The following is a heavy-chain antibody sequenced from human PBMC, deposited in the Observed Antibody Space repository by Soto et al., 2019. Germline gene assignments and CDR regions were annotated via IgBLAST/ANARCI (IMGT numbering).Heavy chain of an antibody. Sequence: SETLSLTCTVSGGSISSYYWSWIRQPPGKGLEWIGDIYDSGSTNYNPSLKSRVTISVDTSKNQFSLKLSSVTAADTAVYYCARQLYGSGTSRSYYYYMDVWGKGTTVTVSS. V-gene: IGHV4-59*01. CDR1: GGSISSYY. CDR3: ARQLYGSGTSRSYYYYMDV. J-gene: IGHJ6*03. CDR2: IYDSGST. D-gene: IGHD3-10*01.